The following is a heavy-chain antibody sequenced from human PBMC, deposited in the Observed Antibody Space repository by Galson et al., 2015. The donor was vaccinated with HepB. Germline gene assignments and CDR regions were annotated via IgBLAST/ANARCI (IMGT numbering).Heavy chain of an antibody. CDR1: DYTFTNYD. CDR2: INVYNGNT. Sequence: SVKVSCKASDYTFTNYDINWVRQAPGQGLEWMGWINVYNGNTSYAQRLQGRVTMTTDTSTKTAYMELRSLRSDDTAVYYCAREMATNDGFDIWGQGTMVTVSS. CDR3: AREMATNDGFDI. V-gene: IGHV1-18*01. D-gene: IGHD5-24*01. J-gene: IGHJ3*02.